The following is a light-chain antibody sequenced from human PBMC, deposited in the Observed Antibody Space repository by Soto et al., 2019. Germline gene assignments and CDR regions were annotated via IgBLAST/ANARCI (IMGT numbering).Light chain of an antibody. Sequence: DIVMTQSPDSLAVSLGERATINCKSSQSVLSSSNNKNYLAWYQQKPGQPPKLLIYWASTRESGVPDRFSGSGSGPDFTLTISSLQAEDVAFYYCQQYYSLPWTFGQGTKVEIK. V-gene: IGKV4-1*01. CDR2: WAS. CDR1: QSVLSSSNNKNY. CDR3: QQYYSLPWT. J-gene: IGKJ1*01.